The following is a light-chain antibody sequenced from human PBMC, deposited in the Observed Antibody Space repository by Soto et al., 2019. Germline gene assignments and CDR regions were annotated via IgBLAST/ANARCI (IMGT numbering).Light chain of an antibody. Sequence: IVLTQAPATLSLSPGKRATLSCRASQNISSYLIWYQQKPGQAPRLLIYGASSRATGIPDRFSGSGSGTDFTLTISSLEPEDSAVYYCQQRHMWPITFGQGTKVDIK. J-gene: IGKJ1*01. CDR3: QQRHMWPIT. CDR1: QNISSY. CDR2: GAS. V-gene: IGKV3-11*01.